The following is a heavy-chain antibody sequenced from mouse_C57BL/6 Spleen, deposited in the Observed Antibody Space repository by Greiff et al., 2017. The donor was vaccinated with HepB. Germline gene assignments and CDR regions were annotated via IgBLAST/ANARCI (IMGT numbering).Heavy chain of an antibody. Sequence: DVQLQESGGDLVKPGGSLKLSCAASGFTFSSYGMSWVRQTPDKRLEWVATISSGGSYTYYPDSVKGRFTISRDNAKNTLYLQMSSLKSEDTAMYYCARHFYYGSSPHYFDYWGQGTTLTVSS. CDR1: GFTFSSYG. CDR3: ARHFYYGSSPHYFDY. J-gene: IGHJ2*01. V-gene: IGHV5-6*01. D-gene: IGHD1-1*01. CDR2: ISSGGSYT.